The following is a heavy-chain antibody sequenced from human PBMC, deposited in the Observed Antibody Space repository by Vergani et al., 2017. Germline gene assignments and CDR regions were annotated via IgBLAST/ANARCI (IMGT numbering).Heavy chain of an antibody. D-gene: IGHD2-15*01. CDR1: GYSLSHYG. CDR3: ERDWRYCSGCSCYFDY. J-gene: IGHJ4*02. V-gene: IGHV1-18*01. CDR2: IDVANGNI. Sequence: QVQLLQSGDEVKKSGASVKVSCEASGYSLSHYGINWVRQAPGQGLEWMGWIDVANGNIKYAENFQGRVTLTTDTSTRTVYMELMSLGSDDTAVYYCERDWRYCSGCSCYFDYWVQGTRVTVSS.